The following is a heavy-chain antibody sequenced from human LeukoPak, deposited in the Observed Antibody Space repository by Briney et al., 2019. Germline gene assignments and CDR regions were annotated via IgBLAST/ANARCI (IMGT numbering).Heavy chain of an antibody. CDR3: ARVGSIAAAGTPDY. CDR1: GFTFSDYS. CDR2: ISGSGSYT. Sequence: PGGSLRLSCAASGFTFSDYSMTWIRQAPGKGLEWLSYISGSGSYTNYADSVKGRFTTSRDNAKNSLYLQMNSLRAEDTAVYYCARVGSIAAAGTPDYWGQGTLVTVSS. D-gene: IGHD6-13*01. V-gene: IGHV3-11*06. J-gene: IGHJ4*02.